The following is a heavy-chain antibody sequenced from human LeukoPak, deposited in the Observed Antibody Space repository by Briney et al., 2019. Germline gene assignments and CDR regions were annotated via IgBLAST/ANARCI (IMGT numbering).Heavy chain of an antibody. CDR2: ISAYNGNT. D-gene: IGHD3-22*01. J-gene: IGHJ3*02. CDR1: GYTFTSYG. CDR3: ARTMSDSSGYDAFDI. Sequence: ASVKVSCKASGYTFTSYGISWVRQAPGLGLEWMGWISAYNGNTNYAQKLQGRVTMTTDTSTSTAYMELRSLRSDDTAVYYCARTMSDSSGYDAFDIWGQGTMVTVSS. V-gene: IGHV1-18*01.